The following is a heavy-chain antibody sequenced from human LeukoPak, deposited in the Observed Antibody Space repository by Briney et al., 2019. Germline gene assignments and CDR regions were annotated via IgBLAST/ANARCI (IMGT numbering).Heavy chain of an antibody. D-gene: IGHD4-17*01. V-gene: IGHV3-64*02. Sequence: PGGSLRLSCAASGFTFSGYAMHWVRQAPGKGLEYVSAISSNGGSTYYADSVKGRFTISRDNSKNTLYLQMDSLRAEDMAVYYCARDRDYGDYHDAFDIWGQGTVVTVSS. CDR2: ISSNGGST. J-gene: IGHJ3*02. CDR3: ARDRDYGDYHDAFDI. CDR1: GFTFSGYA.